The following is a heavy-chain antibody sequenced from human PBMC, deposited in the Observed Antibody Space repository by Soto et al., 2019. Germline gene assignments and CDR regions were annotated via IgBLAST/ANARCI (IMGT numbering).Heavy chain of an antibody. CDR3: ARRNRFFWSGGTRFWFVP. V-gene: IGHV5-51*03. CDR1: GYSFTSYW. Sequence: GESLKISCTGSGYSFTSYWIGWVRQMPGKGLEWMGIIYPGDSDTRYSPSFQGQVTISADKSISTAYLQWSSLKASDTAMYYCARRNRFFWSGGTRFWFVPSGQGTLVTVSS. D-gene: IGHD3-3*01. CDR2: IYPGDSDT. J-gene: IGHJ5*02.